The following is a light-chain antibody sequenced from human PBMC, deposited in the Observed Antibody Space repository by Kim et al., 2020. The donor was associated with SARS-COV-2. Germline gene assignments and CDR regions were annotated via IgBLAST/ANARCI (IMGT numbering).Light chain of an antibody. Sequence: SPGERAPLSCRSSQSISTRFLAWYQQKPGQAPRLLIYGASSRATGIPDRFSGSGSGTDFTLTISRLEAEDFAVYFCQHYGTSLITFGQGTRLEIK. J-gene: IGKJ5*01. V-gene: IGKV3-20*01. CDR3: QHYGTSLIT. CDR1: QSISTRF. CDR2: GAS.